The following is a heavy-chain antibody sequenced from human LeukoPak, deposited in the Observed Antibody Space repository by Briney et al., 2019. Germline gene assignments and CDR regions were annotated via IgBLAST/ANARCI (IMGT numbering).Heavy chain of an antibody. CDR3: AREASLYSSGCFDP. D-gene: IGHD6-19*01. Sequence: PGGSLRLSCVASGFTFTNYWMTWVRQAPGKGLEWVANMKQDGREKYYVDSVKGRFTISRDNAKNSLYLQMNSLRDEDTAVYYCAREASLYSSGCFDPWGQGTLVTVSS. V-gene: IGHV3-7*01. J-gene: IGHJ5*02. CDR2: MKQDGREK. CDR1: GFTFTNYW.